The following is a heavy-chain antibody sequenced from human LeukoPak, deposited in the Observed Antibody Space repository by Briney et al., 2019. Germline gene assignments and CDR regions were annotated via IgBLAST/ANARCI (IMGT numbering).Heavy chain of an antibody. CDR2: INTNTGNP. CDR3: ASSPPSDYDFWSGHHYYYYYMDV. V-gene: IGHV7-4-1*02. J-gene: IGHJ6*03. CDR1: GYTFTSYA. Sequence: ASVKVSCKASGYTFTSYAMNWVRQAPGQGLEWMGWINTNTGNPTYAQGFTGRFVFSLDTSVSTAYLQISSLKAEDTAVYYCASSPPSDYDFWSGHHYYYYYMDVWGKGTTVTVSS. D-gene: IGHD3-3*01.